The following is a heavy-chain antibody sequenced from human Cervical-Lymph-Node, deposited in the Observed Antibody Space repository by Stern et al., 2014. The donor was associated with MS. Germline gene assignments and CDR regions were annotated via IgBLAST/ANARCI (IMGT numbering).Heavy chain of an antibody. Sequence: VQLVESGAEVKKPGSSVKVSCKASGGTFTNYAINWVRQAPGQGLEWMGGIIPIFGTANYAQKFQGRVTITADKSTSTAYMELSSLRSEDTAVYYCARDSGSYRPRSEYYYYGMDVWGQGTTVTVSS. CDR1: GGTFTNYA. D-gene: IGHD1-26*01. CDR3: ARDSGSYRPRSEYYYYGMDV. V-gene: IGHV1-69*06. CDR2: IIPIFGTA. J-gene: IGHJ6*02.